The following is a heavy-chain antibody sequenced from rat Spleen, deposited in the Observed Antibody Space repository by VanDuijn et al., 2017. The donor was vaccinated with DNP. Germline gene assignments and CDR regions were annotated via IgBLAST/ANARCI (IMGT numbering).Heavy chain of an antibody. CDR2: ISYSGST. J-gene: IGHJ2*01. V-gene: IGHV3-1*01. CDR1: GYSITSNY. Sequence: EVQLQESGPGLVKPSQSLSLTCSVTGYSITSNYWGWIRKFPGDKMEWIGHISYSGSTTYNPSLVSRISITRDTSKNQFFLHLNSVTTADTATYYCARQPSGMDYWGQGVMVIVSS. D-gene: IGHD1-4*01. CDR3: ARQPSGMDY.